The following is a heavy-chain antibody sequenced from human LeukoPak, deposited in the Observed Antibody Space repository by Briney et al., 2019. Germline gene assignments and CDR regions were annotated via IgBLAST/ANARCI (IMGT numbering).Heavy chain of an antibody. CDR2: FDPEDGET. V-gene: IGHV1-24*01. D-gene: IGHD5-18*01. J-gene: IGHJ4*02. Sequence: GASVKVSCKVSGYTLTELSMHWVRDAPGKGLEWMGGFDPEDGETIYAQKFQGRVTMTADTSTDTAYMELSRLRSEDTAVYYCPTRDSYGFYYFDYWGEGTLVTVSS. CDR1: GYTLTELS. CDR3: PTRDSYGFYYFDY.